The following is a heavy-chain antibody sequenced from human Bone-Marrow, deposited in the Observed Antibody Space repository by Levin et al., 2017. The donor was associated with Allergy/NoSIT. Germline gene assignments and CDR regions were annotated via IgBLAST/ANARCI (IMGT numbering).Heavy chain of an antibody. CDR3: ARETALITMVQGVSGGVYYYMDV. J-gene: IGHJ6*03. Sequence: GESLKISCAASGFTFSSYGMHWVRQAPGKGLEWVAVIWYDGSNKYYADSVKGRFTISRDNSKNTLYLQMNSLRAEDTAVYYCARETALITMVQGVSGGVYYYMDVWGKGTTVTVSS. CDR1: GFTFSSYG. CDR2: IWYDGSNK. D-gene: IGHD3-10*01. V-gene: IGHV3-33*01.